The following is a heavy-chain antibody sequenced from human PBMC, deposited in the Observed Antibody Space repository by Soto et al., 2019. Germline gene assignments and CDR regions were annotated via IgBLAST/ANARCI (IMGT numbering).Heavy chain of an antibody. CDR3: ARVDFWSGYSSDDY. V-gene: IGHV3-21*01. CDR1: GFTFSSYS. CDR2: ISSSSSYI. J-gene: IGHJ4*02. D-gene: IGHD3-3*01. Sequence: GGSLRLSCAASGFTFSSYSMNWVRQAPGKGLEWVSSISSSSSYIYYADSVKGRFTISRDNAKNSLYLQMNSLRAEDTAVYYCARVDFWSGYSSDDYWGQGTLVTVSS.